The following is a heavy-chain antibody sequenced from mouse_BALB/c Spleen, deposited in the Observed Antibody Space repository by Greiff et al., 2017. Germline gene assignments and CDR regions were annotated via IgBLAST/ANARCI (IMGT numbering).Heavy chain of an antibody. D-gene: IGHD2-3*01. CDR2: IWAGGST. CDR1: GFSLTSYG. CDR3: ARMIYDGYYEAY. J-gene: IGHJ3*01. Sequence: VKLMESGPGLVAPSQSLSITCTVSGFSLTSYGVHWVRQPPGKGLEWLGVIWAGGSTNYNSALMSRLSISKDNSKSQVFLKMNSLQTDDTAMYYCARMIYDGYYEAYWGQGTLVTVSA. V-gene: IGHV2-9*02.